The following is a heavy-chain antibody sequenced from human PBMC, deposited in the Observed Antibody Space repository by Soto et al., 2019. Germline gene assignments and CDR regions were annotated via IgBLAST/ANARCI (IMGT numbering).Heavy chain of an antibody. Sequence: SETLSLTCAVYGGSFSGYYWSWIRQPPGKGLEWIGEINHSGSTNYNPSLKSRVTISVDTSKNQFSLKLSSVTAADTAVYYCARGRNKATADYWGQGTLVTVSS. D-gene: IGHD4-4*01. CDR3: ARGRNKATADY. V-gene: IGHV4-34*01. J-gene: IGHJ4*02. CDR2: INHSGST. CDR1: GGSFSGYY.